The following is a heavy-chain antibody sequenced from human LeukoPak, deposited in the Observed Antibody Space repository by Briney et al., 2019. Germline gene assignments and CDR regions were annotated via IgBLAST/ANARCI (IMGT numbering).Heavy chain of an antibody. D-gene: IGHD3-22*01. J-gene: IGHJ4*02. Sequence: GGSLRLSCAASGFTFSSYGMHWVRRAPGKGLEWVAVTSFDGSKINYAESVKGRFTISRDTSKNTLYLEMNSLRAEDTAVYYCARAMGYFYAGVDYWGQGALVTVSS. CDR3: ARAMGYFYAGVDY. V-gene: IGHV3-30*04. CDR1: GFTFSSYG. CDR2: TSFDGSKI.